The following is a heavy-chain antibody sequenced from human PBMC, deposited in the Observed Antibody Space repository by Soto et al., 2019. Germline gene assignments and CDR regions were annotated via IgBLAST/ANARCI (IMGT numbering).Heavy chain of an antibody. J-gene: IGHJ6*02. CDR1: GFTFSSYA. CDR3: AKVEYCTNGVCFYYYYYGMDV. Sequence: GGSLRLSCAASGFTFSSYAMSWVRQAPGKGLEWVSAISGSGGSTYYADSVKGRFTISRDNSKNTPYLQMNSLRAEDTAVYYCAKVEYCTNGVCFYYYYYGMDVWGQGTTVTVSS. CDR2: ISGSGGST. V-gene: IGHV3-23*01. D-gene: IGHD2-8*01.